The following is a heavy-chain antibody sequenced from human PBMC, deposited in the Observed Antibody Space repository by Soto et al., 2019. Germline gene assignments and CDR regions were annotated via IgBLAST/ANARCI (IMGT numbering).Heavy chain of an antibody. V-gene: IGHV3-30-3*01. Sequence: QVQLVESGGGVVQPGRSLRLSCAASGFTFSSYAMHWVRQAPGKGLEWVAVISYDGSNKYYADSVKGRFTISRDNSKNTLYLQMNSLRAEDTAVYYCARDTSRYSSSSERPYYYYYGMDVWGQGTTVTVSS. J-gene: IGHJ6*02. CDR2: ISYDGSNK. CDR1: GFTFSSYA. D-gene: IGHD6-6*01. CDR3: ARDTSRYSSSSERPYYYYYGMDV.